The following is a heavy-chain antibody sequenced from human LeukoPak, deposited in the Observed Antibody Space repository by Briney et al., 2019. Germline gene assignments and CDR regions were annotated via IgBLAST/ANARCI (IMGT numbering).Heavy chain of an antibody. V-gene: IGHV4-30-4*02. D-gene: IGHD1-1*01. CDR3: ARIGTALEAFDI. CDR2: IYYSGST. CDR1: GGSISRGDYY. Sequence: SDTLSLTCTVSGGSISRGDYYWSWIRQPRGKGLEWIEYIYYSGSTYYNPSLKSRVTISVDTSKNQFSLKLSSVTAADTAVYYCARIGTALEAFDIWGQGTMVTVSS. J-gene: IGHJ3*02.